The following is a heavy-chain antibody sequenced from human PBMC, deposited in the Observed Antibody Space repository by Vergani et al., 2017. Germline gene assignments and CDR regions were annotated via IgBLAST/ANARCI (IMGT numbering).Heavy chain of an antibody. CDR2: ISWNSGSI. D-gene: IGHD6-6*01. V-gene: IGHV3-9*01. CDR3: AKELATSSGGGWFDP. J-gene: IGHJ5*02. Sequence: EVQLVESGGGLVQPGRSLRLSCAASGFTFDDYAMHWVRQAPGKGLEWVSGISWNSGSIGYADSVKGRFTISRDNAKNSLYLQMKMLRAEDTALYYCAKELATSSGGGWFDPWGQGTLVTVSS. CDR1: GFTFDDYA.